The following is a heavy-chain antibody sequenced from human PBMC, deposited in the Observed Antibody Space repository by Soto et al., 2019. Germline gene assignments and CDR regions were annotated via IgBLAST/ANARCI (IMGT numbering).Heavy chain of an antibody. D-gene: IGHD3-3*01. CDR1: GGSFSGYY. CDR3: ARGQRFLGVGYYGMDV. J-gene: IGHJ6*02. Sequence: PSETLSLTCAVYGGSFSGYYWSWIRQPPGKGLEWIGEINHSGSTNYNPSLKSRVTISVDTSKNQFSLKLSSVTAADTAVYYCARGQRFLGVGYYGMDVWGQGTTVTVSS. V-gene: IGHV4-34*01. CDR2: INHSGST.